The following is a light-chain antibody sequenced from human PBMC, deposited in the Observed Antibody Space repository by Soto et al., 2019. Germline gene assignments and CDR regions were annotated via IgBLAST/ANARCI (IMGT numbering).Light chain of an antibody. CDR1: QSVNSR. V-gene: IGKV3-20*01. J-gene: IGKJ5*01. Sequence: EIVLTQSPGTLALSPGERATLSCRASQSVNSRLAWDQHKPGQAPRLLISGASNRASGIPARFSAWGSGTDFTLTISRVDPADFAFYYCQQYFTSPITFGQGTRLEI. CDR2: GAS. CDR3: QQYFTSPIT.